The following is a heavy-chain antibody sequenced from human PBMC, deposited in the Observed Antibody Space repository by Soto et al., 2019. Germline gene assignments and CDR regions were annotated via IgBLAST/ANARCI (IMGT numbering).Heavy chain of an antibody. J-gene: IGHJ6*02. V-gene: IGHV4-34*01. CDR1: GGSFSGYY. D-gene: IGHD6-6*01. Sequence: SETLSLTCAVYGGSFSGYYWSWIRQPPGKGLEWIGEINHSGSTNYNPSLKSRVTISVDMSKNQFSLKLSSVTAADTAVYYCASEYSSSSRYYYYGMDVWGQGTTVTVSS. CDR3: ASEYSSSSRYYYYGMDV. CDR2: INHSGST.